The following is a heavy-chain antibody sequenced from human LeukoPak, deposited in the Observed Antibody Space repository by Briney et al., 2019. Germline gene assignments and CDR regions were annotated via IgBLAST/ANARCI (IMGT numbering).Heavy chain of an antibody. CDR3: ARVFDSGSQAYFYYMDV. CDR2: IYSSGST. J-gene: IGHJ6*03. V-gene: IGHV4-61*01. D-gene: IGHD3-10*01. Sequence: SETLSLTCTVSGGSINNYNYYWGWIRQPPGKGLEWIGYIYSSGSTNYNPSLKSRVTMSVDTSKNQFSLKVSSVTAADTAVYYCARVFDSGSQAYFYYMDVWGKGTTVTISS. CDR1: GGSINNYNYY.